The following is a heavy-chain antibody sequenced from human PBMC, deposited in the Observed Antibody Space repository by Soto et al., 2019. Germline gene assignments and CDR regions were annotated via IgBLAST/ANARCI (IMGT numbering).Heavy chain of an antibody. J-gene: IGHJ6*02. CDR1: GGSISSHY. CDR2: IYPSGST. D-gene: IGHD3-22*01. V-gene: IGHV4-4*07. CDR3: ARALQNSYDNSGYVNYYYGMDV. Sequence: SETLSLTCTISGGSISSHYWSWIRQPAGKGLEWIGRIYPSGSTNFNPSLKSRVIMSVDTSKNQFSLRLTSVTAADTAVYYCARALQNSYDNSGYVNYYYGMDVWGQGTTVTVSS.